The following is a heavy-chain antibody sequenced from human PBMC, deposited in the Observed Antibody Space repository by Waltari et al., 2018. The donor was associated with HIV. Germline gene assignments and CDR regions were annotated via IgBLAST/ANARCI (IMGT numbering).Heavy chain of an antibody. J-gene: IGHJ5*02. CDR3: ALGRIDDIRSGRENLGGFDP. V-gene: IGHV1-69*04. D-gene: IGHD3-3*01. Sequence: VQVVQSGAEVKKPGSSVKVSCQASGETLSNYAVSWVRQAPGQGLEWMGRIIPAIGIAMHTDKFQDRVTINADKATNSAYMELGGLRSEDTALYFCALGRIDDIRSGRENLGGFDPWGPGTLVSVSS. CDR1: GETLSNYA. CDR2: IIPAIGIA.